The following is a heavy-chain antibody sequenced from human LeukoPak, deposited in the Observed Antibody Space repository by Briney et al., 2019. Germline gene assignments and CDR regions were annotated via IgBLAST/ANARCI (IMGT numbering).Heavy chain of an antibody. CDR2: ISSGDSAI. CDR3: ARNDYSSSSYFY. Sequence: GGSLRLSCGASGFTVSSYEMNWVRQAPGRGLEWVSYISSGDSAIYYADSVKGRFTISRDNAKNSLYLQMNSLRAEDTAVYYCARNDYSSSSYFYWGQGTLVTVSS. D-gene: IGHD6-6*01. J-gene: IGHJ4*02. CDR1: GFTVSSYE. V-gene: IGHV3-48*03.